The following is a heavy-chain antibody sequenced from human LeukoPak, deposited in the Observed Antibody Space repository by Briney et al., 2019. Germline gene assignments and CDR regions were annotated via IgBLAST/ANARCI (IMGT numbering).Heavy chain of an antibody. CDR2: ISSSSSYI. Sequence: EGSLRLSCAASGFTFSSYSMNWVRQAPGKGPEWVSSISSSSSYIYYADSVKGRFTISRDNAKNSLYLQMNSLRAEDTAVYYCARVDSSSWTYYWGQGTLVTVSS. J-gene: IGHJ4*02. CDR3: ARVDSSSWTYY. CDR1: GFTFSSYS. V-gene: IGHV3-21*01. D-gene: IGHD6-13*01.